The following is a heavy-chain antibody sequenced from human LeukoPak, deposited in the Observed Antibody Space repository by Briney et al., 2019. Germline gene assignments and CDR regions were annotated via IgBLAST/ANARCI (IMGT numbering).Heavy chain of an antibody. CDR2: TYYRSKWYN. D-gene: IGHD4-17*01. CDR1: GDSVSSNSAT. J-gene: IGHJ6*03. CDR3: GRGSLDYEVLDYYYYYMDV. Sequence: SQTLSLTCAISGDSVSSNSATWNWMRQSPSRGLEWLGRTYYRSKWYNDYAVSVRSRITIIPDTSKNQFSLQLNSVTPEDTAVYYCGRGSLDYEVLDYYYYYMDVWGKGTTVTVSS. V-gene: IGHV6-1*01.